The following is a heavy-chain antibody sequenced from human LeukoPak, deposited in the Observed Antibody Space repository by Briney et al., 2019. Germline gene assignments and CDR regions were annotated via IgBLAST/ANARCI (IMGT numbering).Heavy chain of an antibody. CDR3: AKKGASSWYPLDF. J-gene: IGHJ4*02. CDR1: GFTFSSYA. V-gene: IGHV3-23*01. D-gene: IGHD6-13*01. Sequence: GGSLRLSCAASGFTFSSYAISWVRQAPGKGLEWVSVITGSGDSTYYADSVKGRLTISRDNSKNTVYLQMNSLRAEDTAVYYCAKKGASSWYPLDFWGQGTLVTVSS. CDR2: ITGSGDST.